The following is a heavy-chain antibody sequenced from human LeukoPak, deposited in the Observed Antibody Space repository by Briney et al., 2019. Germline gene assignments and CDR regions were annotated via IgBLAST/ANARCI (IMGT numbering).Heavy chain of an antibody. Sequence: SETLSLTCAVYGGSFSGYYWSWIRQPPGKGLEWIGEINHSGSTNYNPSLKSRVTISVDTSKNQFSLKLSSMTAADTAVYYCARVAAYYYGSGRPDYWGQGTLVTVSS. V-gene: IGHV4-34*01. CDR1: GGSFSGYY. CDR3: ARVAAYYYGSGRPDY. D-gene: IGHD3-10*01. CDR2: INHSGST. J-gene: IGHJ4*02.